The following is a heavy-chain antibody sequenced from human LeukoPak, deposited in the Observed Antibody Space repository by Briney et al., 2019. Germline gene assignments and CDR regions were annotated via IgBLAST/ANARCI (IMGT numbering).Heavy chain of an antibody. CDR1: GFTFSSYA. D-gene: IGHD4-17*01. CDR2: LSGSGGST. Sequence: GGSLRLSCAASGFTFSSYAMSWVRQAPGKGLEWVSALSGSGGSTYYADSVRGRFTISRDNSKNTLYLQMNSLRAEDTAVYYCAKDGYYGDYLFDYWGQGTLVTVSS. J-gene: IGHJ4*02. CDR3: AKDGYYGDYLFDY. V-gene: IGHV3-23*01.